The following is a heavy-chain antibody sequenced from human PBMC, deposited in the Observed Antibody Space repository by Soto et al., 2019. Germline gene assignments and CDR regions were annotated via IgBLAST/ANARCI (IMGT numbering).Heavy chain of an antibody. CDR1: GYTFTSYG. V-gene: IGHV1-18*01. CDR3: ARMGDVPYYYYGMDV. Sequence: QVQLVQSGAEVKKPGASVKVSCKASGYTFTSYGFSWVRQAPGQGLEWMGWINAYNGDTNYAQNLQGRVTMTTDTTXXTAYMEMRSRRSDDTAVYYCARMGDVPYYYYGMDVWGQGTTVTVSS. D-gene: IGHD3-16*01. CDR2: INAYNGDT. J-gene: IGHJ6*02.